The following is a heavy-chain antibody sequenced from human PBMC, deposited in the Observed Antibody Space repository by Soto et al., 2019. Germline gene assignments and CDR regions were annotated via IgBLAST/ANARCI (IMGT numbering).Heavy chain of an antibody. V-gene: IGHV1-3*01. D-gene: IGHD3-22*01. Sequence: QVQLVQSGAEVKKPGASVKVSCKASGYIFIRYTMHWVRQAPGQRLEWMGWINAGNGNTKYSQKFQGRVTITSDTSASTAYMALSSLRSEDTAVYYCASSYYDSSGWDYWGQGTLVTVSS. J-gene: IGHJ4*02. CDR1: GYIFIRYT. CDR3: ASSYYDSSGWDY. CDR2: INAGNGNT.